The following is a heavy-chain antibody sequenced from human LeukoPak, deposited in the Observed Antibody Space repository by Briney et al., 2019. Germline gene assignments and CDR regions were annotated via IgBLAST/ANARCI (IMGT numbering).Heavy chain of an antibody. Sequence: SETLSLTCTVSGGSIGRSSYYWGWIRQPPGKGLERIGNIYYSGTTSYNPSLKSRVTISIDTSKDQFSLKLTSVTAADTAVYYCARVAAKTVDYWGQGTLVTVSS. CDR1: GGSIGRSSYY. V-gene: IGHV4-39*07. CDR3: ARVAAKTVDY. D-gene: IGHD2-15*01. J-gene: IGHJ4*02. CDR2: IYYSGTT.